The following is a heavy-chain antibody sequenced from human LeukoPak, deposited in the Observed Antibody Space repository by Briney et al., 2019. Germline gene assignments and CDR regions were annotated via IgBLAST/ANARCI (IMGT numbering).Heavy chain of an antibody. Sequence: PSETLSLTCTVSGGSISSYYWSWIRQPAGKGLEWIGRIYTSGSTNFNPSLKSRVTMSVDTSKNQFSLKLSSVTAADTAVYYCARDLAMVRGVKGWFDPWGQGTLVTVSS. CDR1: GGSISSYY. V-gene: IGHV4-4*07. D-gene: IGHD3-10*01. CDR3: ARDLAMVRGVKGWFDP. CDR2: IYTSGST. J-gene: IGHJ5*02.